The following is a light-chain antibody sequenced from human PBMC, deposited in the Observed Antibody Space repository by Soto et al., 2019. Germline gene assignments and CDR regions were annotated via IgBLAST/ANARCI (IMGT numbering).Light chain of an antibody. J-gene: IGKJ2*01. V-gene: IGKV1-9*01. Sequence: DIPLTQSPSFLSASVGDRVTITCRASQGISSYLAWYQQKPGKAPKLLIYAASTLQSGVPSTFSGSGSGTEFTLTISSLQPEDFATYYCQHLKSFPYAFGQGTKLEIK. CDR3: QHLKSFPYA. CDR2: AAS. CDR1: QGISSY.